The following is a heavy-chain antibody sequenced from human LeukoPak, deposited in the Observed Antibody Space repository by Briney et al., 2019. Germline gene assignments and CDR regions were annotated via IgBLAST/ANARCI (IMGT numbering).Heavy chain of an antibody. CDR1: GGSINSLY. CDR3: VESGNRGYSYGYSAFDI. D-gene: IGHD5-18*01. CDR2: TYYSGNT. Sequence: PSETLSLTCTVSGGSINSLYWTWIRQPPGKGLEWIGYTYYSGNTDYNPSLKSRVAMSLDTSKNQFSLKVTSVMAADTAVYYCVESGNRGYSYGYSAFDIWGQGTTVIVSS. V-gene: IGHV4-59*04. J-gene: IGHJ3*02.